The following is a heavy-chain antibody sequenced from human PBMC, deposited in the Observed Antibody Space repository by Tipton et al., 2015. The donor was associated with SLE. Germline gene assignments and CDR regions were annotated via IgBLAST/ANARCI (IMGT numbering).Heavy chain of an antibody. D-gene: IGHD1-26*01. V-gene: IGHV4-39*07. CDR3: SREEGGGSHAFDI. Sequence: LRLSCTVSGGSISSSSYYWGWIRQPPGKGLEWIGSIYYSGSTYYNPSLKSRVTISVDTSKNQFSLKLSSVTAADTAVYYCSREEGGGSHAFDIWGQWTMVTVSS. CDR1: GGSISSSSYY. J-gene: IGHJ3*02. CDR2: IYYSGST.